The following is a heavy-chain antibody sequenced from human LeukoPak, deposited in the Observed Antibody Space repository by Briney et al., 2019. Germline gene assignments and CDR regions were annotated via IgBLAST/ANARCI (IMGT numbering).Heavy chain of an antibody. CDR1: GYTFTSYG. J-gene: IGHJ4*02. V-gene: IGHV1-18*01. Sequence: ASVKVSCKASGYTFTSYGISWVRQAPGQGLEGMGWISGNNGNTNYAQKLQGRVTMTTDTSTSTAYVELRSLRSDDTALYYCARVRVNYVWGNYPVDYWGRGTLVTVSS. D-gene: IGHD3-16*02. CDR2: ISGNNGNT. CDR3: ARVRVNYVWGNYPVDY.